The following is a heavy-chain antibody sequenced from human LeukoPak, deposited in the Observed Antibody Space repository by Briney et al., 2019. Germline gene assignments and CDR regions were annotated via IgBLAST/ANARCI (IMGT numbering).Heavy chain of an antibody. V-gene: IGHV4-30-4*08. D-gene: IGHD3-10*01. CDR1: GFTFSDYY. CDR2: IYYSGST. CDR3: ARDHYGSGSSYFDY. J-gene: IGHJ4*02. Sequence: LRLSCAASGFTFSDYYMNWVRQAPGKGLEWIGYIYYSGSTYYNPSLKSRVTISVDTSKNQFSLKLSSVTAADTAVYYCARDHYGSGSSYFDYWGQGTLVTVSS.